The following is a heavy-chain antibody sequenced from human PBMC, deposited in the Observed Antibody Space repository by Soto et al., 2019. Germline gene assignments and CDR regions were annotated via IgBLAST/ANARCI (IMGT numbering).Heavy chain of an antibody. CDR3: ARDRLDTIFGVVITNNNFAY. Sequence: ASVKVSCKASGYTFTSYGISWVRQAPGQGLEWMGWISAYNGNTNYAQKLQGRVTMTTDTSTSTAYMELRSLRSDDTAVYYCARDRLDTIFGVVITNNNFAYWGQGTLVTVSS. D-gene: IGHD3-3*01. CDR1: GYTFTSYG. J-gene: IGHJ4*02. V-gene: IGHV1-18*01. CDR2: ISAYNGNT.